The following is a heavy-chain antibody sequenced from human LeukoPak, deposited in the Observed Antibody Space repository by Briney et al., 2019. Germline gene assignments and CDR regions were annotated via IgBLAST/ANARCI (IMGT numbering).Heavy chain of an antibody. CDR2: IKKDGSEK. V-gene: IGHV3-7*04. J-gene: IGHJ4*02. D-gene: IGHD6-13*01. Sequence: GGSLRLSCAASGFTFSNYWMTWVRQGPGKGLEWVANIKKDGSEKYYVDSLKGRFTISRDNAKNSLYLQMSSLRAEDTAVYYCTRGGYSSSWFWIDWGQGTLVTVSS. CDR3: TRGGYSSSWFWID. CDR1: GFTFSNYW.